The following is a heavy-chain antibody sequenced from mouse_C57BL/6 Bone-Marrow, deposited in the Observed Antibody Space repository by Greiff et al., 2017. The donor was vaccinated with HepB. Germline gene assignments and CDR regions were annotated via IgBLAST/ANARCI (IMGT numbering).Heavy chain of an antibody. Sequence: QVQLQQPGAELVRPGSSVKLSCKASGYTFTSYWMDWVKQRPGQGLEWIGNIYPSDSETHYNQKFKDKATLTVDKSSSTAYMQLSSLTSEDSAVYYCARYYGSSPYWYFDVWGTGTTVTVSS. D-gene: IGHD1-1*01. CDR1: GYTFTSYW. CDR2: IYPSDSET. V-gene: IGHV1-61*01. J-gene: IGHJ1*03. CDR3: ARYYGSSPYWYFDV.